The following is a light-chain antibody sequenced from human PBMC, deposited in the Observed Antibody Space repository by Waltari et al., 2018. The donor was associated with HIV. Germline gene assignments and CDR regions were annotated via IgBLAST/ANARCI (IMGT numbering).Light chain of an antibody. J-gene: IGLJ3*02. CDR2: RNV. Sequence: SVLSQPPSASGTPGQRFTISFSGGSYNLRSNHVYGFQQLPGAAPKLLIYRNVQRPSGVPDRFSGSKSGSSASLAISGLRSEDEAVYYCSTWDDRLSDRVFGGGTKLTVL. CDR1: SYNLRSNH. V-gene: IGLV1-47*01. CDR3: STWDDRLSDRV.